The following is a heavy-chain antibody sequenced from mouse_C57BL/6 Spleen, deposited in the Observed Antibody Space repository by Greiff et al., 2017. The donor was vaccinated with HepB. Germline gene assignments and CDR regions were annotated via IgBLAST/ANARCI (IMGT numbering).Heavy chain of an antibody. CDR3: ALYDYDGRYWYFDV. Sequence: EVHLVESGPGLVKPSQSLSLTCSVTGYSITSGYYWNWIRQFPGNKLEWMGYISYDGSNNYNPSLKNRISITRDTSKNQFFLKLNSVTTEDTATYYCALYDYDGRYWYFDVWGTGTTVTVSS. D-gene: IGHD2-4*01. CDR1: GYSITSGYY. CDR2: ISYDGSN. J-gene: IGHJ1*03. V-gene: IGHV3-6*01.